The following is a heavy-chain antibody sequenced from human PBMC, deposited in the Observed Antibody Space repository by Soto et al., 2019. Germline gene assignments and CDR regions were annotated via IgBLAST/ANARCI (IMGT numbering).Heavy chain of an antibody. Sequence: QVQLVQSGAEVKKPGSSVKVSCKASGGTFSSYAISWVRQAPGQGLEWMGGIIPIFGTANYAQKFQGRVTITADKSTSTAYMELSSLRSEDTDVYYGAARDAPITIFGVVSEGVFWFDPWGQGTLVTVSS. J-gene: IGHJ5*02. D-gene: IGHD3-3*01. CDR2: IIPIFGTA. CDR3: AARDAPITIFGVVSEGVFWFDP. V-gene: IGHV1-69*06. CDR1: GGTFSSYA.